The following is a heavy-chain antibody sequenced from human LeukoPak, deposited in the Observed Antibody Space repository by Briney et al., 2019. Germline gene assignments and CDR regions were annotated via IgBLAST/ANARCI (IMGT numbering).Heavy chain of an antibody. J-gene: IGHJ4*02. CDR3: ANPDYYDSSGYYLRPFVWDY. CDR2: ISYDGSNK. D-gene: IGHD3-22*01. Sequence: GGSLRLSCAASGFTFSSYGMHWVRQAPGKGLEWVAVISYDGSNKYYADSVKGRFTISRDNSKNTLYLQMNSLRAEDTAVYYCANPDYYDSSGYYLRPFVWDYWGQGTLVTVSS. CDR1: GFTFSSYG. V-gene: IGHV3-30*18.